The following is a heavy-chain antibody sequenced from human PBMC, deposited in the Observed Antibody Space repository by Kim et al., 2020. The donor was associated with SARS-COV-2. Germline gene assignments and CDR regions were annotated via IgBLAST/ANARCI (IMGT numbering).Heavy chain of an antibody. J-gene: IGHJ5*02. CDR2: IIPILGIA. V-gene: IGHV1-69*04. Sequence: SVKVSCEASGGTFSSYAISWVRQAPGQGLEWMGRIIPILGIANYAQKFQGRVTITADKSTSTAYMELSSLRSEDTAVYYCARGPDCSGGSCYWFDPWGQGTLVTVSS. D-gene: IGHD2-15*01. CDR3: ARGPDCSGGSCYWFDP. CDR1: GGTFSSYA.